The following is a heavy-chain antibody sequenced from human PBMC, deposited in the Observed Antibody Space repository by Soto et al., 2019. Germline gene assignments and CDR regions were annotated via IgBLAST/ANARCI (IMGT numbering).Heavy chain of an antibody. D-gene: IGHD3-22*01. CDR3: AKYYYHSSGYDYFDY. CDR1: GGSVSGFF. CDR2: IYYTGST. Sequence: SETLSLTCTVSGGSVSGFFWAWIRQPPGKGLEWVGYIYYTGSTNYNPSLESRVSISVDASKNQFSLNLNSLTAADTAVYYCAKYYYHSSGYDYFDYWGQGTLVTVSS. V-gene: IGHV4-59*02. J-gene: IGHJ4*02.